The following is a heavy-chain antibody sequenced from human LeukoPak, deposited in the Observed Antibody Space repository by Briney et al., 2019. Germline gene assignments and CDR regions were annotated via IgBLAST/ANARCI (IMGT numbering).Heavy chain of an antibody. CDR3: ARDFLPPHYTATIRPDWYFDL. CDR1: GGSINSYY. V-gene: IGHV4-59*01. D-gene: IGHD5-12*01. Sequence: SETPSLTCTVSGGSINSYYWSWIRQPPGEGLEWIGNIYYSGTTSYNPSLESRVIISVDTSKNQFSLKLSSVTAADTAVYYCARDFLPPHYTATIRPDWYFDLWGRGTLVTVSS. CDR2: IYYSGTT. J-gene: IGHJ2*01.